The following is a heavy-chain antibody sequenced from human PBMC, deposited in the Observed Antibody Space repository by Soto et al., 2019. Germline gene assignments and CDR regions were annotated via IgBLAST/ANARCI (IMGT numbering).Heavy chain of an antibody. V-gene: IGHV3-7*01. CDR2: IKGDGSEK. J-gene: IGHJ4*02. Sequence: EVQLVESGGGLVQPGGSLRLSCVASGFSFSSYWMKWVRQAPGKGLEPVANIKGDGSEKTYVDSVKGRFTISRDNANNSLYLEMDSLRAEDMAVYYCARNRGWDTLDYWGQGTLVTVSS. CDR3: ARNRGWDTLDY. CDR1: GFSFSSYW. D-gene: IGHD6-19*01.